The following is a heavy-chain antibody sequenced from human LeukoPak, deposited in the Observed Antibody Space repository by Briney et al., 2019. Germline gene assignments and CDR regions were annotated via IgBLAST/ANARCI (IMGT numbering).Heavy chain of an antibody. CDR2: IYYSGTT. D-gene: IGHD6-6*01. J-gene: IGHJ4*02. CDR1: GGSISSGDYY. Sequence: PSQTLSLTCTVYGGSISSGDYYCSWIRQPPGKGLEWIGYIYYSGTTYYNPSLKSRVTISVDTSKNQFSLKLSSVTAADTAVYYCARAGIAARPGPVDYWGQGTLVTVSS. V-gene: IGHV4-30-4*08. CDR3: ARAGIAARPGPVDY.